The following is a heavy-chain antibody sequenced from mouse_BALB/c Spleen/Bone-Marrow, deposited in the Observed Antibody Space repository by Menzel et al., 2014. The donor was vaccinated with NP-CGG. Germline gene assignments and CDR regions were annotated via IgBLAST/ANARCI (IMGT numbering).Heavy chain of an antibody. CDR3: ARGSSCSDY. J-gene: IGHJ2*01. D-gene: IGHD1-1*01. V-gene: IGHV1S137*01. Sequence: QQLGAAAVRSGFSVKIFCKGSVYTLTDYATHWVKQSHAKSLEWIGVISTYNGNTNYNQKFKGKATMTVDKSSSTAYMELARLTSEDSAIYYCARGSSCSDYWGQGTTLTVSS. CDR2: ISTYNGNT. CDR1: VYTLTDYA.